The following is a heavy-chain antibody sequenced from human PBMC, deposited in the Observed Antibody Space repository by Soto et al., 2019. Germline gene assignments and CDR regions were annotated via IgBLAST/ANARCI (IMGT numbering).Heavy chain of an antibody. Sequence: GASVKVSCKASGYTFTGYYMHWVRQAPGQGLEWMGWINPNSGGTNYAQKFQGRVTMTRDTSISTAYMELSRLRSDDTAVYYRARVSRRGYSGYDPTPGYWGQGTLVTVSS. D-gene: IGHD5-12*01. CDR3: ARVSRRGYSGYDPTPGY. V-gene: IGHV1-2*02. CDR2: INPNSGGT. CDR1: GYTFTGYY. J-gene: IGHJ4*02.